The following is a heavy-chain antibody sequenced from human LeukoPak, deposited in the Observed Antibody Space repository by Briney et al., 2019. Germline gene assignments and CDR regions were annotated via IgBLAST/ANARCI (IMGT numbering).Heavy chain of an antibody. CDR1: GGTFSRYT. CDR2: IIPILGIA. V-gene: IGHV1-69*04. D-gene: IGHD2-15*01. Sequence: GASVKVSCKASGGTFSRYTISWVRQAPGQGLEWMGRIIPILGIANYAQKFQGRVTITADKSTSTAYMELSSLRSEDTAVYYCARDGSVVVAASWFDPWGQGALVTVSS. CDR3: ARDGSVVVAASWFDP. J-gene: IGHJ5*02.